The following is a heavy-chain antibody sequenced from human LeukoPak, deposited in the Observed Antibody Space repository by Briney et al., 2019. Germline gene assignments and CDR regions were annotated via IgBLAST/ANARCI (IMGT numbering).Heavy chain of an antibody. J-gene: IGHJ3*02. CDR1: GFTFSSYA. Sequence: GGSLRLSCAASGFTFSSYAMSWVRQAPGKGLEWVSAISGSGGSTYFADSVKGRFTISRDNSRNTLYLQMNSLRADDTALYYCAKSNGYNFEAFDMWGQGTMVSVCS. CDR2: ISGSGGST. D-gene: IGHD5-24*01. V-gene: IGHV3-23*01. CDR3: AKSNGYNFEAFDM.